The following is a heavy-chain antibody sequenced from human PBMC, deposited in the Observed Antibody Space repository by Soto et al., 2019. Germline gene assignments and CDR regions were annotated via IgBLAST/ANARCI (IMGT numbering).Heavy chain of an antibody. Sequence: QVQLQESGPGLVKPSQTLSLTCTVSGGSISSGGYFWSWIRQHPGKGLEWIGDINYSGSTYSNPSIKSRVTISVDPYKNQFSLKLSSVTAADTAVYYCARDILLWFGELPPRAHDAFDIWGQGTMVTVSS. CDR1: GGSISSGGYF. V-gene: IGHV4-31*03. D-gene: IGHD3-10*01. CDR3: ARDILLWFGELPPRAHDAFDI. CDR2: INYSGST. J-gene: IGHJ3*02.